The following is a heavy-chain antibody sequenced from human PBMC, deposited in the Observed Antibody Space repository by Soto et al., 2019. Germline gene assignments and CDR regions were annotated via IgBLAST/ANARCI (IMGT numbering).Heavy chain of an antibody. CDR1: GYTFTSYG. CDR3: ARPGDHYYDSSGYQYAFDI. Sequence: ASVKVSCKASGYTFTSYGISWVRQAPGQGLEWMGWISAYNGNTNYAQKLQGRVTMTTDTSTSTAYMELRSLRSDDTAVYYCARPGDHYYDSSGYQYAFDIWGQGTMVTVSS. V-gene: IGHV1-18*01. D-gene: IGHD3-22*01. CDR2: ISAYNGNT. J-gene: IGHJ3*02.